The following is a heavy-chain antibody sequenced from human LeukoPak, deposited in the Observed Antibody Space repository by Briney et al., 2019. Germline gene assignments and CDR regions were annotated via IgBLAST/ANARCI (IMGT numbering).Heavy chain of an antibody. CDR2: ISSSSNYI. J-gene: IGHJ3*02. Sequence: GGSLRLSCAASGLTFSSYSMNWVRQAPGKGLERVSSISSSSNYIYYADSVKGRFTTSRDNAKNSLHLQMNSLRAEDTAVYYCARAPFRYDILTGYRIDAFDIWGQGTMVTVSS. V-gene: IGHV3-21*01. D-gene: IGHD3-9*01. CDR1: GLTFSSYS. CDR3: ARAPFRYDILTGYRIDAFDI.